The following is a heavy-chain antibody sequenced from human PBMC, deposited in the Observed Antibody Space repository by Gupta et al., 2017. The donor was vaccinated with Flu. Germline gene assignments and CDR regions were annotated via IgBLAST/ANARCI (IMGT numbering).Heavy chain of an antibody. CDR3: ARARYMDV. CDR2: IEKDGSEK. J-gene: IGHJ6*03. V-gene: IGHV3-7*01. CDR1: TFSSFW. Sequence: TFSSFWMAWVRQAPGEGLEWVANIEKDGSEKYYVDSVKGRFTISRDNAKNSLYLQMNSLRAEDTAVYYCARARYMDVWGKGTTVTVSS.